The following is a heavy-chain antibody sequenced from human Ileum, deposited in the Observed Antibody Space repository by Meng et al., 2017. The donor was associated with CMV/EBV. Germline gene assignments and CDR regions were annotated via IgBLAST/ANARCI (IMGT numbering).Heavy chain of an antibody. V-gene: IGHV3-23*01. CDR2: ISSSGHTT. Sequence: QFLEWGGGLIQPGGSLRSSCAASGFTFINYDMNWLRQAQGKGLGWVSGISSSGHTTYYADSVRGRFAISRDNSKNTLYLQMNSLRVEDTAVYYCAKDRVGAYNWFDPWGQGTLVTVSS. D-gene: IGHD1-26*01. CDR3: AKDRVGAYNWFDP. CDR1: GFTFINYD. J-gene: IGHJ5*02.